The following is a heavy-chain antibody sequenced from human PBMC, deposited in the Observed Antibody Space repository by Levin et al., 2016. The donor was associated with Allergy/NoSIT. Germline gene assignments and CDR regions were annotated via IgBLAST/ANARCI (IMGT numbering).Heavy chain of an antibody. CDR1: GGTFSSYA. J-gene: IGHJ6*03. D-gene: IGHD6-19*01. CDR3: ARVVAGGYYYYYYMDV. Sequence: SVKVSCKASGGTFSSYAISWVRQAPGQGLEWMGGIIPIFGTANYAQKFQGRVTITADESTSTAYMELSSLRSEDTAVYYCARVVAGGYYYYYYMDVWGKGTTVTVSS. CDR2: IIPIFGTA. V-gene: IGHV1-69*13.